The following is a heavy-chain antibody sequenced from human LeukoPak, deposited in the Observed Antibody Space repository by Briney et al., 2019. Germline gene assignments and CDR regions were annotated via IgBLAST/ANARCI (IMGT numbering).Heavy chain of an antibody. CDR3: TTVGSSLKFDY. Sequence: PGRSLRLSCAASGFTFSNYGMHWVRQAPGKGLEWVAVIWYDGSNGYYADSVKGRFTISRDNSKNTLYLQMNSLKTEDTAVYYCTTVGSSLKFDYWGQGTLVTVSS. CDR1: GFTFSNYG. V-gene: IGHV3-33*01. J-gene: IGHJ4*02. CDR2: IWYDGSNG. D-gene: IGHD6-13*01.